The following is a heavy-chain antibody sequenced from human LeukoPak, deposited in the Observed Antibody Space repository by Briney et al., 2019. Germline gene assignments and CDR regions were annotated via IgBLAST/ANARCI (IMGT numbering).Heavy chain of an antibody. Sequence: PGGALRLSCAASEFTLRSYSMHWVRQAPGKGLEWVSYISTSSTYIYYADLVRGRFSISRDNAKNSLYLHMNSLNADDTAEYYVSRDASGSSIGLIDFWGQGTLVSVSS. CDR1: EFTLRSYS. V-gene: IGHV3-21*01. D-gene: IGHD1-26*01. CDR2: ISTSSTYI. CDR3: SRDASGSSIGLIDF. J-gene: IGHJ4*02.